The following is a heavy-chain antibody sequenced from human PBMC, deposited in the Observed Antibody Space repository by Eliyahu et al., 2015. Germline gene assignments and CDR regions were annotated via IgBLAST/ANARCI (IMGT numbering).Heavy chain of an antibody. CDR1: GFTFSSXX. CDR3: ARDFDHAFDV. CDR2: ISGNSRNI. V-gene: IGHV3-48*04. J-gene: IGHJ3*01. Sequence: EVQLVESGGGLVQPGGSLXLSCAAXGFTFSSXXMNWVRQAPGKGLEWVSYISGNSRNIDHADSVKGRFTISRDNAKNSLYLQMSNLRGDDAAVYYCARDFDHAFDVWGQGTMVTVSS.